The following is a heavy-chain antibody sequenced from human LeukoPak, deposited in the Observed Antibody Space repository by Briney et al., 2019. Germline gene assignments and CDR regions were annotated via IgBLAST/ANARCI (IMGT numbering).Heavy chain of an antibody. CDR2: INPNSGGT. J-gene: IGHJ4*02. CDR3: ARGGYYGSGRRIDY. D-gene: IGHD3-10*01. Sequence: ASVNDSCKASGYTFTGYYMHWVRQAPGQGLEWMGWINPNSGGTNYAQKFQGRVTMTRDTSISTAYMELSRLRSDDTAVYYCARGGYYGSGRRIDYWGQGTLVTVTS. CDR1: GYTFTGYY. V-gene: IGHV1-2*02.